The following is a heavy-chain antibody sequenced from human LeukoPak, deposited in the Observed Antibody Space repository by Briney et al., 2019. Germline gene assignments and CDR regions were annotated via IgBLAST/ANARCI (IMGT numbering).Heavy chain of an antibody. CDR3: AREPIVVVPAAIDY. Sequence: SETLSLTCSVSGGSISSSYYYWGWIRQPPGKGLEWIGSIYYSGSTYYNPSLKSRVTISVDTSKNQFSLKLSSVTAADTAVYYCAREPIVVVPAAIDYWGQGILVTVSS. CDR2: IYYSGST. D-gene: IGHD2-2*01. CDR1: GGSISSSYYY. J-gene: IGHJ4*02. V-gene: IGHV4-39*02.